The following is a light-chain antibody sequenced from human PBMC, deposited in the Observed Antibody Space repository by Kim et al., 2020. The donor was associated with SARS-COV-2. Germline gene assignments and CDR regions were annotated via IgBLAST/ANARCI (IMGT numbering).Light chain of an antibody. Sequence: SSELTQDPAVSVALGQTVRITCQGDSLRTYYATWYQQKPGQAPVLVIYDETNRPSGIPDRFSASSSGNTASLTITGAQAEDEADYYCNSRDSSGNSYFFGTGTKVTVL. CDR1: SLRTYY. V-gene: IGLV3-19*01. J-gene: IGLJ1*01. CDR2: DET. CDR3: NSRDSSGNSYF.